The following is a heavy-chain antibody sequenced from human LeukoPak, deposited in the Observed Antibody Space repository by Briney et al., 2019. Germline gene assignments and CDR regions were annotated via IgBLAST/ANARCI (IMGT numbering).Heavy chain of an antibody. D-gene: IGHD2-2*01. CDR2: ISWHSGRK. CDR1: GFTFDDYA. V-gene: IGHV3-9*01. Sequence: GGSLRLSCAASGFTFDDYAMHWVRQAPGKGLEWVSGISWHSGRKDYADSVKGRFTISRDNAKNSLYLQMNSLRVEDTALYYCAKCLSTSCQGAFDYWGQGTLVTVSS. J-gene: IGHJ4*02. CDR3: AKCLSTSCQGAFDY.